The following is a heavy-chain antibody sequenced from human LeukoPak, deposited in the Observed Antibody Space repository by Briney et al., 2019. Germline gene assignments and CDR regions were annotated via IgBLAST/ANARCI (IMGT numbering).Heavy chain of an antibody. Sequence: PGGSLRLSCTASGFTFSNHGMHWVRQAPGKGLEWVAFIRYDGITKYYADSVKGRFTISRDNSKNTLYLQMNSLRPEDTAVYYCARGGLISLANTPLGAFDIWGQGKMVSVSS. D-gene: IGHD3/OR15-3a*01. CDR3: ARGGLISLANTPLGAFDI. CDR2: IRYDGITK. V-gene: IGHV3-30*02. J-gene: IGHJ3*02. CDR1: GFTFSNHG.